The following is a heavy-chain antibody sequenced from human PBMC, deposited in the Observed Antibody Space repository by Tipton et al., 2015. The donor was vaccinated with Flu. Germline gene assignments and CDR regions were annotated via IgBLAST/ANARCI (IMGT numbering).Heavy chain of an antibody. CDR3: ATAMIVVVRDDY. J-gene: IGHJ4*02. V-gene: IGHV3-21*01. CDR2: ISSSSSYI. Sequence: SLRLSCAASGFTFSSYSMNWVRQAPGKGLEWVSSISSSSSYIYYADSVKGRFTISRDNAKNSLYLQMNSLRAEDTAVYYCATAMIVVVRDDYWGQGTLVTVSS. D-gene: IGHD3-22*01. CDR1: GFTFSSYS.